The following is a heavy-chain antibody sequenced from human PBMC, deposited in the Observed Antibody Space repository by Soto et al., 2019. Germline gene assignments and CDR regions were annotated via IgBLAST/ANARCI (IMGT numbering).Heavy chain of an antibody. V-gene: IGHV3-23*01. J-gene: IGHJ3*02. Sequence: EVQLLESGGGLVQPGGSLRLSCAASGFTFSSFAMSWVRQAPGKGLEWVSGISNSGGSVNYADSVKGGFTISRDNSKNTLSLEMNSLRAEDTALYYCAKVKWTYGSVSDIWGQGTMVTVSS. CDR1: GFTFSSFA. D-gene: IGHD4-17*01. CDR2: ISNSGGSV. CDR3: AKVKWTYGSVSDI.